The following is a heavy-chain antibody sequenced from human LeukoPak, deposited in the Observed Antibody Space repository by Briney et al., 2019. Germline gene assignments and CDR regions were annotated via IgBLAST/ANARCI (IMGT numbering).Heavy chain of an antibody. J-gene: IGHJ3*02. Sequence: GGSLRLSCAASGFTFGSYWMHWARQAPGKGLVWVSRINSDGSSTSYADSVKGRFTISRDNAKNTLYLQMNSLRAEDTAVYYCARDLVEDDAFDIWGQGTMVTVSS. CDR2: INSDGSST. D-gene: IGHD1-26*01. V-gene: IGHV3-74*01. CDR1: GFTFGSYW. CDR3: ARDLVEDDAFDI.